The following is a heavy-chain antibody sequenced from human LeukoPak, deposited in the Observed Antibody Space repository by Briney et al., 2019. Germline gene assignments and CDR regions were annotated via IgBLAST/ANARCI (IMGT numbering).Heavy chain of an antibody. CDR1: GFIFSSYP. CDR2: ISHDGKVK. CDR3: ARDLTRGPPDYFDN. Sequence: GGSLRLSCAASGFIFSSYPMHLVRQAPGKGLEWVAVISHDGKVKYYGDSVRGRFTISRDDSTNTLSLQMTSLRPDDTATYYCARDLTRGPPDYFDNWGQGTLVTVSS. J-gene: IGHJ4*02. D-gene: IGHD3-10*01. V-gene: IGHV3-30*04.